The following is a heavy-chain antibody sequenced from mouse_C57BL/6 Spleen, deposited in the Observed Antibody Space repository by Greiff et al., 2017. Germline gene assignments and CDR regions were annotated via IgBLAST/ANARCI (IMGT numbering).Heavy chain of an antibody. Sequence: EVKLVESGGGLVKPGGSLKLSCAASGFTFSSYAMSWVRQTPEKRLEWVATISDGGSYTYYPDNVKGRFTISRDNAKNNRYLQMSHRKSEDTAMYYCARDRRGYWYFDVWGTGTTVTVSS. CDR3: ARDRRGYWYFDV. J-gene: IGHJ1*03. CDR1: GFTFSSYA. CDR2: ISDGGSYT. V-gene: IGHV5-4*01.